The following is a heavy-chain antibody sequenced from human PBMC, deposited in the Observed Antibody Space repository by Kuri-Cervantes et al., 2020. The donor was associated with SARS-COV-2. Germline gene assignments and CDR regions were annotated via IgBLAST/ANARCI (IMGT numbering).Heavy chain of an antibody. J-gene: IGHJ4*02. CDR3: ARVSAYGDYVTVDY. V-gene: IGHV1-8*02. CDR2: MNPDTGNA. Sequence: ASVKVSCKASGYTFTNNDVNWLRQASGQGLEWMGWMNPDTGNAGYAQKFQGRVTMTRITSISTAYMELSSLRFEDAAVYYCARVSAYGDYVTVDYWGQGTPVTVSS. D-gene: IGHD4-17*01. CDR1: GYTFTNND.